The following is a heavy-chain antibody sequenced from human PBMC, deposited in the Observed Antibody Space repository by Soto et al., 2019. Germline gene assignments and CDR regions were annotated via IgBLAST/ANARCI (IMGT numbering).Heavy chain of an antibody. CDR1: GFTFSSYA. J-gene: IGHJ4*02. D-gene: IGHD3-22*01. CDR2: ISYDGSNK. V-gene: IGHV3-30-3*01. Sequence: QVQLVESGGGVVQPGRSLRLSCAASGFTFSSYAMHWVRQAPGKGLEWVAVISYDGSNKYYADSVKGRFTISRDNSKNTLYLQMNSLRAEDTAVYYCARDRLDYYDSSGLDYWCQGTLVTVSS. CDR3: ARDRLDYYDSSGLDY.